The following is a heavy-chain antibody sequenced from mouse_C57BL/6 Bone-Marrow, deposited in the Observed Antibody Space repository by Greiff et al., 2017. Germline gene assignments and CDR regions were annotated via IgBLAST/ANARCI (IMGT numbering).Heavy chain of an antibody. Sequence: EVMLVESGGGLVQPKGSLKLSCAASGFSFNTYAMNWVRQAPGKGLEWVARIRSKSNNYATYYADSVKDRFTISRDDSESMLYLQMNNLKTEDTAMYYCVRHSMYDYPSMDYWGQGTSVTVSS. CDR2: IRSKSNNYAT. V-gene: IGHV10-1*01. CDR3: VRHSMYDYPSMDY. CDR1: GFSFNTYA. J-gene: IGHJ4*01. D-gene: IGHD2-4*01.